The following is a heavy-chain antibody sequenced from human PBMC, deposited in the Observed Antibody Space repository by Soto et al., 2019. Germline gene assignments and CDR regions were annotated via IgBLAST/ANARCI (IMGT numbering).Heavy chain of an antibody. Sequence: GGSLRLSCAASGFTFSSYGMHWVRQAPGKGLEWVAVISYDGSNKYYADSVKGRFTISRDNSKNTLYLRMNSLRAEDTAVYYCAKDGSAFHQLWPVYYFDYWGQGTLVTVSS. D-gene: IGHD5-18*01. J-gene: IGHJ4*02. CDR3: AKDGSAFHQLWPVYYFDY. CDR2: ISYDGSNK. V-gene: IGHV3-30*18. CDR1: GFTFSSYG.